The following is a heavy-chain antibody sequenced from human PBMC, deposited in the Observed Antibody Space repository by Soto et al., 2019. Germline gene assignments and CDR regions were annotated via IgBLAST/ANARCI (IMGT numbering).Heavy chain of an antibody. V-gene: IGHV1-69*01. Sequence: QVQLVQSGAEVKKPGSSVKVSCKASGGTFSSYAISWVRQAPGQGLEWMGGIIPFFGTIKYAQNFQGRVRLTADESTSTAYKELSSLRYEDTAIYYCAAEEDVTQNRPFNYWGQGTLVTVSS. J-gene: IGHJ4*02. CDR3: AAEEDVTQNRPFNY. CDR1: GGTFSSYA. CDR2: IIPFFGTI. D-gene: IGHD2-21*02.